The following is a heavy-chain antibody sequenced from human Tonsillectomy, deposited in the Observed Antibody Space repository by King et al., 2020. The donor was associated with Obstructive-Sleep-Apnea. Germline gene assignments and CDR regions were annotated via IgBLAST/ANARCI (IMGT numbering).Heavy chain of an antibody. CDR3: ARDEDSGSYLVY. CDR2: IYYSGST. CDR1: GGSVSSGSYY. J-gene: IGHJ4*02. D-gene: IGHD1-26*01. V-gene: IGHV4-61*01. Sequence: VQLQESGPGLVKPSETLSLTCTVSGGSVSSGSYYWSWIRQPPGKGLEWIGYIYYSGSTNYNPSLKSRVTISVDTSKNQFSLKLSSVTAADPAVYYCARDEDSGSYLVYWGQGTLVTVSS.